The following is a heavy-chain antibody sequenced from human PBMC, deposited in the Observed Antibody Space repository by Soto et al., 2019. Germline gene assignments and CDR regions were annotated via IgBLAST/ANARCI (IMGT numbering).Heavy chain of an antibody. CDR1: GFTFSSYW. CDR2: INTDGTSP. Sequence: EVQLVESGGALVQPGGSLRLSCAASGFTFSSYWMHWVRQAPGKGLVWVSRINTDGTSPKYADSVKGRFTISRDNAKNTLYLKMNSLRDEDTAVYYCARRWEYFYMDVWGKGTTVTVSS. J-gene: IGHJ6*03. CDR3: ARRWEYFYMDV. D-gene: IGHD1-26*01. V-gene: IGHV3-74*03.